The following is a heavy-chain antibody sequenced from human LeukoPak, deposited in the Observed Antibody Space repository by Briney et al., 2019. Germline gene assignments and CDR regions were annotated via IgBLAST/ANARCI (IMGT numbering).Heavy chain of an antibody. J-gene: IGHJ4*02. CDR3: ARDSFYCTNGVCRPGGDY. Sequence: ASVKVPCKASGYTFTSYAMNWVRQAPGQGLEWMGWINTNTGNPTYAQGFTGRFVFSLDTSVSTAYLQISSLKAEDTAVYYCARDSFYCTNGVCRPGGDYWGQGALVTVSS. CDR1: GYTFTSYA. V-gene: IGHV7-4-1*02. CDR2: INTNTGNP. D-gene: IGHD2-8*01.